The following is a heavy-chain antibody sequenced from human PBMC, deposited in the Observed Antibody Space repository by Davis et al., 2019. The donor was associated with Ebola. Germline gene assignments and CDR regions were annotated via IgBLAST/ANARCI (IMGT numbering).Heavy chain of an antibody. D-gene: IGHD2-15*01. V-gene: IGHV3-23*01. CDR1: VITFSSYA. Sequence: GGSLRLSCTDSVITFSSYAMTWVRQAPGKGLEWVSAISGSGGSTYYADSVKGRFTISRDNSKKTLYLQMNSLRAEDTAVYYCAAGAGVAATDYYGMDVWGKGTTVTVSS. CDR3: AAGAGVAATDYYGMDV. J-gene: IGHJ6*04. CDR2: ISGSGGST.